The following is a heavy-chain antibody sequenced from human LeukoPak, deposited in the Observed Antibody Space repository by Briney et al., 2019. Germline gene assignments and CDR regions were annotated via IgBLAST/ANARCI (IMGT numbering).Heavy chain of an antibody. Sequence: KTSETLSLTCSVSGSSFKTYYWSWIRQPAGKALEWIGRIHTSGSADYSPSLQSRVTISVDMSKKEFSLKLTSVTAAVTAVYYCARDIVYLIDEDYGWGQGILVTVSS. D-gene: IGHD4-17*01. V-gene: IGHV4-4*07. CDR1: GSSFKTYY. J-gene: IGHJ4*02. CDR2: IHTSGSA. CDR3: ARDIVYLIDEDYG.